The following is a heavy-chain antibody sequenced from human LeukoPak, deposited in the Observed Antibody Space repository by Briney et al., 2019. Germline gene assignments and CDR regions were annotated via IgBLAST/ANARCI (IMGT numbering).Heavy chain of an antibody. CDR2: IKRDGSEK. Sequence: GGSLRLSCAASGFSFSSYGMHWVRQAPGKGLEWVANIKRDGSEKYYVDSVKGRFTISRDNAKNSLYLQMHSLRVEDTAVYFCAKERETYNDYWGQGTLVTVSS. V-gene: IGHV3-7*01. CDR3: AKERETYNDY. J-gene: IGHJ4*02. D-gene: IGHD1-1*01. CDR1: GFSFSSYG.